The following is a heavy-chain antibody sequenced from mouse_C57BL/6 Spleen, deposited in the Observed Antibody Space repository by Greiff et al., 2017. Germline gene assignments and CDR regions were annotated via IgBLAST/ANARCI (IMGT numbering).Heavy chain of an antibody. CDR1: GYTFTSYW. CDR3: GNYGSGGWYFDV. CDR2: IYPGSGST. J-gene: IGHJ1*03. V-gene: IGHV1-55*01. D-gene: IGHD1-1*01. Sequence: QVQLQQPGAELVKPGASVTMSCKASGYTFTSYWITWVKQRPGQGLAWIGDIYPGSGSTNYNEKFKSKATLTVDTSSSTAYMQLSSLTSKDSAVYYCGNYGSGGWYFDVWGTGTTVTVSS.